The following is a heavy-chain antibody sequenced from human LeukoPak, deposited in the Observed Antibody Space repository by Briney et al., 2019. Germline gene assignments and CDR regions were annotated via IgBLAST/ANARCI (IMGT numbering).Heavy chain of an antibody. CDR3: ARAGQWLDFDY. V-gene: IGHV3-48*04. J-gene: IGHJ4*02. Sequence: PGGSLRLSCAASGFTFSSYSMNWVRQAPGKGLEWVSYISSSSSTIYYADSVKGRFTISRDNAKNSLYLQMNSLRAEDTAVYYCARAGQWLDFDYWGLGTLVTVSS. D-gene: IGHD6-19*01. CDR2: ISSSSSTI. CDR1: GFTFSSYS.